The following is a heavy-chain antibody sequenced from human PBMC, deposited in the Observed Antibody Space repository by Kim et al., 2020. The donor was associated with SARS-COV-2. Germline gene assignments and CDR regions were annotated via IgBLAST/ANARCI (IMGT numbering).Heavy chain of an antibody. CDR2: ISYDGSNK. J-gene: IGHJ4*02. CDR3: AKDRAVAGYCDY. Sequence: GGSLRLSCAASGFTFSSYGMHWVRQAPGKGLEWVAVISYDGSNKYYADSVKGRFTISRDNSKNTLYLQMNSLRAEDTAVYYCAKDRAVAGYCDYWGQGTLVTVSS. CDR1: GFTFSSYG. V-gene: IGHV3-30*18. D-gene: IGHD6-19*01.